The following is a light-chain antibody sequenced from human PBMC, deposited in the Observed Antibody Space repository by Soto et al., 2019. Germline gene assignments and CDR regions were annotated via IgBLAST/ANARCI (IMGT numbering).Light chain of an antibody. CDR3: SSYSSSSILYV. V-gene: IGLV2-14*01. J-gene: IGLJ1*01. CDR1: SSDVGGYNY. CDR2: DVS. Sequence: QSVLTQPASVSGSPGQSITISCTGTSSDVGGYNYVSWYQQHPGKAPKLMIYDVSNRPSGVSNRFSGSKSGNTASLTISGLQAEDEADYYCSSYSSSSILYVFGNGTKVTVL.